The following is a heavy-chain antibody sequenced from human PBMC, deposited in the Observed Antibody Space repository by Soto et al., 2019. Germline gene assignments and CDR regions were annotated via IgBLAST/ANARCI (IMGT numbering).Heavy chain of an antibody. Sequence: SETLSLTCTVSGGSISSYYWSWIRQPPGKGLEWIGYIYYSGSTNYNPSLKSRVTISVDTSKNQFSLKLSSVTAADTAVYYCARLEVGLTMVRGVIRRHYYFDYWGQGTLVTVSS. D-gene: IGHD3-10*01. CDR1: GGSISSYY. CDR3: ARLEVGLTMVRGVIRRHYYFDY. CDR2: IYYSGST. V-gene: IGHV4-59*08. J-gene: IGHJ4*02.